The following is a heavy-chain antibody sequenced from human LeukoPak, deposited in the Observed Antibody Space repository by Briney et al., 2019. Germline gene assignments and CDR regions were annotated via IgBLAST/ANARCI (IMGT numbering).Heavy chain of an antibody. CDR3: AKDGGYSYGSPQDY. D-gene: IGHD5-18*01. J-gene: IGHJ4*02. CDR2: ISGSGGST. CDR1: GFTFSSYA. Sequence: GGSLRLSCAASGFTFSSYAMSWVRQAPGKGQEWVSAISGSGGSTYYADSVKGRFTISRDNSKNTLYLQMNSLRAEDTAVYYCAKDGGYSYGSPQDYWGQGTLVTVSS. V-gene: IGHV3-23*01.